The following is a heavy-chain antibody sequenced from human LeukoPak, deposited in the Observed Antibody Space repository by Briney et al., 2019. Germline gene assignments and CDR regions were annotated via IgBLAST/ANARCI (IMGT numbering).Heavy chain of an antibody. D-gene: IGHD3-10*01. CDR2: IIPILGTA. J-gene: IGHJ4*02. CDR1: GGTFSSYA. CDR3: ARDGVGTMVRGVRD. V-gene: IGHV1-69*04. Sequence: SVKVSCKASGGTFSSYAISWVRQAPGQGLEWMGRIIPILGTANYAQKFQGRVTITADKSTSTAYMELSSLRSEDTAVYYCARDGVGTMVRGVRDWGQGTLVTVSS.